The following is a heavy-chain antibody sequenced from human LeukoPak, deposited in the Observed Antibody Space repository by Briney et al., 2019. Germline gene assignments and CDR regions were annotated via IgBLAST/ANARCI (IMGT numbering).Heavy chain of an antibody. D-gene: IGHD5-12*01. CDR2: MKQDGSEK. V-gene: IGHV3-7*01. Sequence: GGSLRLSCAVSGINFRGYWMAWVRQAPGKGLEWVANMKQDGSEKYYVDSVKGRFAISRDNAKNSLYLEMNSLRVEDTAVYYCARDLGHTGYDLYDYWGQGTLSPSP. CDR1: GINFRGYW. J-gene: IGHJ4*02. CDR3: ARDLGHTGYDLYDY.